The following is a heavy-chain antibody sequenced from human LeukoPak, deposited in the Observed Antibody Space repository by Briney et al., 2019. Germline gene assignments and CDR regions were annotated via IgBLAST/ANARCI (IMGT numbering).Heavy chain of an antibody. J-gene: IGHJ4*02. CDR2: IYDSGST. CDR3: ARKYYYDSSGYLDY. CDR1: GGSIRSSYYY. D-gene: IGHD3-22*01. V-gene: IGHV4-39*07. Sequence: SETLSLTCTVSGGSIRSSYYYWGWIRQPPGKGLEWIGSIYDSGSTYYNPSLKSRVTISVDTSKNQFSLKLSSVTAADTAVYYCARKYYYDSSGYLDYWGQGTLVTVSS.